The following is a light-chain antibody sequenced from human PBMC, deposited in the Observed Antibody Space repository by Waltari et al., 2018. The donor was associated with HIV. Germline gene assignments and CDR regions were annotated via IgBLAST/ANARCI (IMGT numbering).Light chain of an antibody. J-gene: IGKJ1*01. Sequence: DIVMTQSPDSLVVSLGERTTLNCKSSQSVLYRSNNRNYLAWYQQKPGQPPKLLIYGASTRESGVPDRFSGRGSGTDFTLTISSLQAEDVAVYYCQQYYSTPWTFGQGTKVEIK. CDR2: GAS. V-gene: IGKV4-1*01. CDR3: QQYYSTPWT. CDR1: QSVLYRSNNRNY.